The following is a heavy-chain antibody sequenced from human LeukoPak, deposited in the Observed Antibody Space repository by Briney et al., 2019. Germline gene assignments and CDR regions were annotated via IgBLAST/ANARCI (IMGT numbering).Heavy chain of an antibody. CDR2: IRNKANSYTT. CDR3: ARLLDCSSTSCYPSTTYNWFDP. J-gene: IGHJ5*02. CDR1: GFTFSDHY. Sequence: GGSLRLSCAASGFTFSDHYMDWVRQAAGKGLEWVGRIRNKANSYTTEYAASVKGRFTISRDDSKNSLYLQMNSLKTEDTAVYYCARLLDCSSTSCYPSTTYNWFDPWGQGTLVTVSS. V-gene: IGHV3-72*01. D-gene: IGHD2-2*01.